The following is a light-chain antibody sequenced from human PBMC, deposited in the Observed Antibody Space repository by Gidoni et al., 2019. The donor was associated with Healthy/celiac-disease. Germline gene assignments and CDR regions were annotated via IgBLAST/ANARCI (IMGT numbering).Light chain of an antibody. J-gene: IGLJ3*02. CDR2: DVS. CDR1: SSDVGGYHY. Sequence: SALTQPASVAGSPGQSLTLSCTGTSSDVGGYHYVSWYQQHPGKAPKLMIYDVSHRPSGVSNRFSGSKSGNTASLTISGLQAEDEADYYCSSYTSSSTRVFGGGTKLTVL. CDR3: SSYTSSSTRV. V-gene: IGLV2-14*01.